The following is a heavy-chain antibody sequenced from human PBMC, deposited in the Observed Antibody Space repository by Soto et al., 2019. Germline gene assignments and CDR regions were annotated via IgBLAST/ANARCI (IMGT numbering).Heavy chain of an antibody. V-gene: IGHV3-30-3*01. Sequence: GGSLRLSCAASGFAFNTYSMHWVRQAPGRGLEWVAVISYDGSNKFYADSVKGRFTISRDNSKNTLYLEMNSLRGEDTAVYYCAKVSPMGYFFDFWGQGTLVTVS. CDR3: AKVSPMGYFFDF. CDR1: GFAFNTYS. CDR2: ISYDGSNK. J-gene: IGHJ4*02.